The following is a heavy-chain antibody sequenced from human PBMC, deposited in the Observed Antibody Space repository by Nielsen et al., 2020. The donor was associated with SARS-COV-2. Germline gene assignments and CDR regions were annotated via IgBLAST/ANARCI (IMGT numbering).Heavy chain of an antibody. Sequence: GESLKISCTASGFTFGDYAMSWFRQAPGKGLEWVGFIRSKAYGGTTEYAASVKGRFTTSRDDSKSIAYLQMNSLKTEDTAVYYCTRDPRGLLGFGELLYDYWGQGTLVTVSS. CDR3: TRDPRGLLGFGELLYDY. V-gene: IGHV3-49*03. D-gene: IGHD3-10*01. CDR2: IRSKAYGGTT. CDR1: GFTFGDYA. J-gene: IGHJ4*02.